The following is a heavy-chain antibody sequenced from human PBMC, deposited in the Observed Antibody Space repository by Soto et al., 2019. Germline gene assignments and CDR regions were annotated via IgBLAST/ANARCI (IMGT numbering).Heavy chain of an antibody. V-gene: IGHV4-59*08. CDR3: ARHVSGYCSGGSCPYYFDF. D-gene: IGHD2-15*01. CDR1: GGSISGYY. CDR2: IYYSGGA. J-gene: IGHJ4*02. Sequence: SETLSLTCTVSGGSISGYYWSWIRQPPGKGLEWIGYIYYSGGAKYSPSLESRVTISVDASKNQFSLKLTSVTAADTAVYYCARHVSGYCSGGSCPYYFDFWGQGTLVTVSS.